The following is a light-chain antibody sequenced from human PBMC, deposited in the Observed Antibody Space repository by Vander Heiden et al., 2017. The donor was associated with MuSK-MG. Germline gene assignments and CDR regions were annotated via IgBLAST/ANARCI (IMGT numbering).Light chain of an antibody. J-gene: IGKJ2*01. Sequence: EKVMTQSTATLSVSPGERATLSCRASQSVSSNLAWYQQKRGQAPRLLIYGASTRATGIPARFSGSGSGTEFTLTISSRQSEDFAVYYCHQENNCPYTFGQGTKVEIK. CDR3: HQENNCPYT. CDR2: GAS. CDR1: QSVSSN. V-gene: IGKV3-15*01.